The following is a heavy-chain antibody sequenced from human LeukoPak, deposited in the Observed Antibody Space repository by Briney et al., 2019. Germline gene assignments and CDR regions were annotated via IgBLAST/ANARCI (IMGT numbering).Heavy chain of an antibody. CDR1: GFAFSTYA. CDR3: VKGNWNDD. Sequence: GGSLRLSCAASGFAFSTYAMTWVRQTPGRGLEWVSGISGSGDRTYYTDSAKGRFTISRDISKNTLYLQMNSLRAEDTAVYYCVKGNWNDDWGQGTLVTVSS. V-gene: IGHV3-23*01. J-gene: IGHJ5*02. CDR2: ISGSGDRT.